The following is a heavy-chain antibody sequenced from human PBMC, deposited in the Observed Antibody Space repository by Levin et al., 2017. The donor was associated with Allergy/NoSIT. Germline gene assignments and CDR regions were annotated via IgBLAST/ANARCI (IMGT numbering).Heavy chain of an antibody. V-gene: IGHV3-21*01. D-gene: IGHD5-18*01. J-gene: IGHJ6*02. CDR1: GFTFSSYS. Sequence: GGSLRLSCAASGFTFSSYSMNWVRQAPGKGLEWVSSISSSSSYIYYADSVKGRFTISRDNAKNSLYLQMNSLRAEDTAVYYCARDADVDTAMVRVFHNYYYGMDVWGQGTTVTVSS. CDR2: ISSSSSYI. CDR3: ARDADVDTAMVRVFHNYYYGMDV.